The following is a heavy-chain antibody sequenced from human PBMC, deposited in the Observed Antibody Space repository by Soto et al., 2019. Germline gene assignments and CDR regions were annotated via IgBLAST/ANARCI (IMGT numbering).Heavy chain of an antibody. CDR1: GYTFTGYY. CDR3: AKAGLYNWFDP. Sequence: ASVKVFCKASGYTFTGYYLHWVRQAPGQGLEWMGWINPNTGGTSYAQNFQGRVTMTRDTSIGTAYMELSRLRSDDTAVYYCAKAGLYNWFDPWGQGTLVTVSS. CDR2: INPNTGGT. J-gene: IGHJ5*02. V-gene: IGHV1-2*02.